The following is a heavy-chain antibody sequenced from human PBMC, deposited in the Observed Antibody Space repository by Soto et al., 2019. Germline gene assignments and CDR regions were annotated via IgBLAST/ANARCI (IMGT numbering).Heavy chain of an antibody. J-gene: IGHJ4*02. CDR1: GGNFSGYC. V-gene: IGHV3-23*01. CDR3: AKGIHETGSYFDY. D-gene: IGHD5-18*01. Sequence: GVSLILCGASSGGNFSGYCMSWVRQDPGTGLEWVSAISGSGGSTYYADSVKGRFTISRDNSKNMLYLQMNSLRAEDTAVYYCAKGIHETGSYFDYWGQGTPVPVSS. CDR2: ISGSGGST.